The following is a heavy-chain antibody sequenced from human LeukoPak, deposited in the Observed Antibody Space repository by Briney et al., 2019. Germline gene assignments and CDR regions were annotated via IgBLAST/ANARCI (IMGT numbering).Heavy chain of an antibody. J-gene: IGHJ6*03. CDR3: AGTRPNYYYYYMDV. CDR1: GYTFTGYY. D-gene: IGHD2-2*01. V-gene: IGHV1-2*06. Sequence: ASVKVSCMASGYTFTGYYMHWVRQAPGQGLEWMGRINPNSGGTNYAQKFQGRVTMTRDTSISTAYMELSRLRSDDTAVYYCAGTRPNYYYYYMDVWGRGTTVTVSS. CDR2: INPNSGGT.